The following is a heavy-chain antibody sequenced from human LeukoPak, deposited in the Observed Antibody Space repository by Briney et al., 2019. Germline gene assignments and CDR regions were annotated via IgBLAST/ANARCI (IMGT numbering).Heavy chain of an antibody. Sequence: PSETLSLTYTVSGGSISSSSYYWGWIRQPPGKGLEWIGSIYYSGSTYYNPSLKSRVTISVDTSKNQFSLKLSSVTAADTAVYYCTAGRSDYFDFWGQGTLVTVSS. V-gene: IGHV4-39*01. J-gene: IGHJ4*02. D-gene: IGHD6-25*01. CDR1: GGSISSSSYY. CDR2: IYYSGST. CDR3: TAGRSDYFDF.